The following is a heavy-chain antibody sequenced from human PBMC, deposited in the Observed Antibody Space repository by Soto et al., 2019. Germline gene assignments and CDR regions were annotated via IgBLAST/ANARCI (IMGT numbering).Heavy chain of an antibody. CDR3: AREPPTKYGEILPSRYYYYGMDV. Sequence: QVQLVQSGAEVKKPGASVKVSCKASGYTFTSYYMHWVRQAPGQGLEWMGIINPSGGSTSYEQKFQSTVTMTRDTSTSTVYVELSSLRSEDTAVYYCAREPPTKYGEILPSRYYYYGMDVWGQGTTVTVSS. CDR1: GYTFTSYY. J-gene: IGHJ6*02. V-gene: IGHV1-46*01. D-gene: IGHD5-12*01. CDR2: INPSGGST.